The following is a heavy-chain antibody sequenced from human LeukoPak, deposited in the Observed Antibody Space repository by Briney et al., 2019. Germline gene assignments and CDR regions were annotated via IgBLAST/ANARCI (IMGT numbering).Heavy chain of an antibody. CDR2: ITTDGGKT. D-gene: IGHD4-17*01. CDR3: AREPTFGDLCY. V-gene: IGHV3-64*01. CDR1: GVTFSCFR. Sequence: PGGSLRLSCVASGVTFSCFRMHWVREAPGKGLEYVSAITTDGGKTLYVNSVEGRFTLSTDNTKNTLYPQMRRLRTEDTAVYSCAREPTFGDLCYWGPGTLVTVAS. J-gene: IGHJ4*02.